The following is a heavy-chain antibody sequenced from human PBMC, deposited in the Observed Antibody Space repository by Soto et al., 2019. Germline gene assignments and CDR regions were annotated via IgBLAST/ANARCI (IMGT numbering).Heavy chain of an antibody. CDR1: GGSIRNYTYY. D-gene: IGHD4-17*01. CDR3: VRAPVALTTNWIDP. CDR2: IHYSEST. J-gene: IGHJ5*02. V-gene: IGHV4-30-4*01. Sequence: SETLSLTCTVSGGSIRNYTYYWSWIRQPPGKGLECIGYIHYSESTYYNPSLKSRVTISVDTSKNQFSLKLSSVTAADTAVYYCVRAPVALTTNWIDPRGQGTLVTGSS.